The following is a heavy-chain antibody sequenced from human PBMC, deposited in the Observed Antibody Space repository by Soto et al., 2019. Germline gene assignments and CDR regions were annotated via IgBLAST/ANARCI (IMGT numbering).Heavy chain of an antibody. J-gene: IGHJ4*02. CDR1: GFTFSSYV. Sequence: GGSLRLSCAASGFTFSSYVMSWVRQAPGKGLEWVSAISGSGGSTYYADSVKGRFTISRDNSKNTLYLQMNSLRAEDTAVYYCAKDDYDSSGYYGGTFDYWGQGPLVTVSS. V-gene: IGHV3-23*01. CDR2: ISGSGGST. D-gene: IGHD3-22*01. CDR3: AKDDYDSSGYYGGTFDY.